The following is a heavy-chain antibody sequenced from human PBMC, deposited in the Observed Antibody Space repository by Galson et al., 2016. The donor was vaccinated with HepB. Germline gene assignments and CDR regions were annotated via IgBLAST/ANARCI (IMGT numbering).Heavy chain of an antibody. CDR2: ISSRSTYT. CDR3: ARVGPEDYDSIGLDY. D-gene: IGHD3-22*01. V-gene: IGHV3-11*06. J-gene: IGHJ4*02. CDR1: GFTFSDYY. Sequence: SLRLSCAASGFTFSDYYMTWIRQAPGKGLEWVSYISSRSTYTGYAASVKGRFTISRDNAKNSLYLQMNSLRDEDTAVYCCARVGPEDYDSIGLDYWGQGTLVTVSS.